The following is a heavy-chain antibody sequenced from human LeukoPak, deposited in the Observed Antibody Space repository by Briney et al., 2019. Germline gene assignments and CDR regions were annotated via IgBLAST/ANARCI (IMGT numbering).Heavy chain of an antibody. J-gene: IGHJ6*03. D-gene: IGHD3-9*01. CDR1: GYTLTELS. CDR3: ARDGDYDILTGAPGYMDV. CDR2: FDPEDGET. Sequence: GASVKVSCKVSGYTLTELSMHWVRQAPGKGLEWMGGFDPEDGETIYAQKFQGRVTMTRDMSTSTVYMELSSLRSEDTAVYYCARDGDYDILTGAPGYMDVWGKGTTVTVSS. V-gene: IGHV1-24*01.